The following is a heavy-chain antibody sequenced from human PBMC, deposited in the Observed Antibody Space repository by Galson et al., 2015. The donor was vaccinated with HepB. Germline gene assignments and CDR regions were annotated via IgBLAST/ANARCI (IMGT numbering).Heavy chain of an antibody. V-gene: IGHV1-18*01. CDR3: ARHYWGGQQLVLVDY. J-gene: IGHJ4*02. Sequence: SVKVSCKASGYPFSSYGISWVRQAPGQGLEWMGWISGYNGNKNYTQNLQGRVTMTTDTSTSTAYMELRSLRSDDTAVYYCARHYWGGQQLVLVDYWGQGTLVTVSS. D-gene: IGHD6-13*01. CDR2: ISGYNGNK. CDR1: GYPFSSYG.